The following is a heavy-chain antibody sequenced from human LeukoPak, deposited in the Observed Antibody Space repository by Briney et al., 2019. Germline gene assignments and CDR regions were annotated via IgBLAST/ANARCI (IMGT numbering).Heavy chain of an antibody. J-gene: IGHJ4*02. CDR1: GGTFSSYA. Sequence: ASVKVSCKASGGTFSSYAISWVRQAPGQGLEWMGGIIPIFGTATYAQKFQGRVTITADESTSTAYMELSSLRSEDTAVYYCARLSGSSPGVDYWGQGTLVTVSS. CDR3: ARLSGSSPGVDY. CDR2: IIPIFGTA. V-gene: IGHV1-69*01. D-gene: IGHD1-26*01.